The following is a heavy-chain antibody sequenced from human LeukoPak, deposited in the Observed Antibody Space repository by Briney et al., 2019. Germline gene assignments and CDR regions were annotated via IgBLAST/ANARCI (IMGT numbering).Heavy chain of an antibody. CDR1: GFTFSSYA. V-gene: IGHV3-30-3*01. CDR3: ASENPTGAFDI. Sequence: PGGSLRLSCAASGFTFSSYAMHWVRQAPGKGLEWVAVISYDGSNKYYADSVKGRFTISRDNSKNTLYLQMNSLRAEDTAVYYCASENPTGAFDIWGQGTMVTASS. J-gene: IGHJ3*02. CDR2: ISYDGSNK. D-gene: IGHD1-14*01.